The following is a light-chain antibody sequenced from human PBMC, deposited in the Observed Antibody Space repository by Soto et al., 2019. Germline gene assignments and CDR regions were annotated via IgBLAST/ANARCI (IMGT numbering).Light chain of an antibody. CDR1: SSDVGGYDF. J-gene: IGLJ1*01. Sequence: QSVLTQPPSASGSPGQSVTISCTGTSSDVGGYDFVSWYQQHPGKAPKLMIYEVNKRPSGVPDRFSGSKSGNTASLTVSGLQAEDEADYYCSSYAGSNNYVFGTGTKLTV. CDR3: SSYAGSNNYV. CDR2: EVN. V-gene: IGLV2-8*01.